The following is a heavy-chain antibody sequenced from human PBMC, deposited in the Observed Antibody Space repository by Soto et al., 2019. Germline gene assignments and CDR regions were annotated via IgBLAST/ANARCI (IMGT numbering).Heavy chain of an antibody. V-gene: IGHV4-39*01. CDR1: GGSISSSSYY. CDR2: IYYSGST. Sequence: PSETLSLTCTVSGGSISSSSYYWGWIRQPPGKGLEWIGSIYYSGSTYYNPSLKSRVTISVDTSKNQFSLKLSSVTAADTAVYYCATGGFEDWYFDLWGRGTLVTVSS. D-gene: IGHD5-12*01. CDR3: ATGGFEDWYFDL. J-gene: IGHJ2*01.